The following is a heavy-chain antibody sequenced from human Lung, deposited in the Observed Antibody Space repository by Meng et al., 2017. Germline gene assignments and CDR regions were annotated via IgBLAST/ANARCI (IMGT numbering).Heavy chain of an antibody. CDR2: ISYSGNT. J-gene: IGHJ4*02. CDR3: ASPLHSGNFDY. Sequence: LQLSRPGLARPSQTLTLPCPVSGDPISSALYHWGWIRHPPGKGPEWFGIISYSGNTFYNPSLKSRVTISLARSKNQFSLRLDSVTAADTAVYHCASPLHSGNFDYWGQGMLVTVSS. CDR1: GDPISSALYH. V-gene: IGHV4-39*07.